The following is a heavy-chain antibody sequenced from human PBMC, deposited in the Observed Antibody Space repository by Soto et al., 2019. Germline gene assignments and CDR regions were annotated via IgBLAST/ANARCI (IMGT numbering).Heavy chain of an antibody. D-gene: IGHD1-7*01. CDR3: AKLRGDDTVFDY. V-gene: IGHV3-7*03. CDR1: GFPFSNYW. J-gene: IGHJ4*02. CDR2: IKHDGSVK. Sequence: PGGSLRLSCAPSGFPFSNYWMSLVRQAPGQGLEWVASIKHDGSVKHYVDSVKGRFTISRDNAEKSLHLQMNSLRAEDTAVYYCAKLRGDDTVFDYWGQGALVTVSS.